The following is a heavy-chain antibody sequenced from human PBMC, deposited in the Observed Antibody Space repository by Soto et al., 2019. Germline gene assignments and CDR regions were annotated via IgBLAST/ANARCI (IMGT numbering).Heavy chain of an antibody. Sequence: QVQLVQSGAEEKKPGASVKVSCKASGYTFTSYAIHWVRQAPGQRLEWMGWINPGNGNTKYSQKFQGRVTITRDTSASTADMELSSLRSEDTAVYYCARAVAVAADFDYCGHGNLVTV. CDR1: GYTFTSYA. D-gene: IGHD6-19*01. CDR2: INPGNGNT. J-gene: IGHJ4*01. CDR3: ARAVAVAADFDY. V-gene: IGHV1-3*05.